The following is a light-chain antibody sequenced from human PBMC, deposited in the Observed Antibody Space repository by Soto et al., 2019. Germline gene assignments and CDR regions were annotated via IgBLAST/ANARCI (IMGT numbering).Light chain of an antibody. CDR1: QSVSTSN. J-gene: IGKJ3*01. CDR3: QQSYSTPRT. V-gene: IGKV3-20*01. CDR2: GAS. Sequence: IVLTQSPGPLSSSPGERATLPCRASQSVSTSNLAWYQQRPGQAPRLLIYGASRRATGIPDRFSGSGSGTDFTLTISSLQPEDLATYYCQQSYSTPRTFGPGTKVDIK.